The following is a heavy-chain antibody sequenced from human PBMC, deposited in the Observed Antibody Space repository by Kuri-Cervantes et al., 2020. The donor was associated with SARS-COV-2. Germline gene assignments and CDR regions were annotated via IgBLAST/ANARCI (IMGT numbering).Heavy chain of an antibody. CDR1: GFTFSSYW. CDR3: ARPSWRAAPSHFQH. CDR2: IKQEGSEK. J-gene: IGHJ1*01. V-gene: IGHV3-7*01. Sequence: GESLKISCAASGFTFSSYWMSWVRQAPGKGLEWVANIKQEGSEKYYVDSVKGRFTISRDNAKNSLYLQMNSLRAEDTAVYYCARPSWRAAPSHFQHWGQGTLVTVSS. D-gene: IGHD6-6*01.